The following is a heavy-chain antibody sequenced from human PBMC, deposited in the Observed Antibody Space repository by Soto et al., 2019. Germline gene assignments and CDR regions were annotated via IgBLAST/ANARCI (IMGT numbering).Heavy chain of an antibody. CDR2: INHSGST. J-gene: IGHJ6*02. Sequence: QVQLQQWGAGLLKPSETLSLTCAVYGGSFSGYYWSWIRQPPGKGLEWIGEINHSGSTNYNPSLKSRVTIPVDTSKNQFSLKLSSVTAADTAVYYCARGRRSRLLLQGEARYYGMDVWGQGTTVTVSS. CDR1: GGSFSGYY. CDR3: ARGRRSRLLLQGEARYYGMDV. V-gene: IGHV4-34*01. D-gene: IGHD3-22*01.